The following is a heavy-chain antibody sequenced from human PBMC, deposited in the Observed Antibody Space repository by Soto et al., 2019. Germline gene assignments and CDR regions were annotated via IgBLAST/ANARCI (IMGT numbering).Heavy chain of an antibody. V-gene: IGHV3-11*06. CDR1: GFTFSDYS. CDR2: ISSSSSYT. CDR3: AKYYDSSGYLQAVDY. D-gene: IGHD3-22*01. J-gene: IGHJ4*02. Sequence: QVQLVESGGGLGKPGGSLRLSCAASGFTFSDYSMSWIRQAPGKGLEWVSYISSSSSYTNYAASVKGRFTISRDSAKNSLYLHMNSLRAEDTAVYYCAKYYDSSGYLQAVDYWGQGTLVIVSS.